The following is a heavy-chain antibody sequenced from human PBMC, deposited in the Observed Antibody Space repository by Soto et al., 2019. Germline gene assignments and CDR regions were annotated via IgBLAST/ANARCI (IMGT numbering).Heavy chain of an antibody. J-gene: IGHJ4*02. D-gene: IGHD6-25*01. CDR1: GFTFDDYA. CDR2: ISWNSGSI. CDR3: AKDKAAAEGRGFDY. V-gene: IGHV3-9*01. Sequence: EVQLVESVGGLVQPGRSLRLSCAASGFTFDDYAMHWVRQAPGKGLEWVSGISWNSGSIGYADSVKGRFTISRDNAKNSLYLQMNSLRAEDTALYYCAKDKAAAEGRGFDYWGQGTLVTVSS.